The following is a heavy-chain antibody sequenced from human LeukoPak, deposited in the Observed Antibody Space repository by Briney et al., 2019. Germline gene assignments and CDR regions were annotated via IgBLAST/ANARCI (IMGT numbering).Heavy chain of an antibody. CDR3: ARDIGNSVGNY. Sequence: PSETLSLTRTVSGGSISPYYWSWIRQPPGKRLEWIGYIYYSGSANYNPSLKSRVSMSVDTSKNQFSLKLSSVTAADTAVYYCARDIGNSVGNYWGQGTLVTVSS. CDR2: IYYSGSA. V-gene: IGHV4-59*01. D-gene: IGHD1-1*01. J-gene: IGHJ4*02. CDR1: GGSISPYY.